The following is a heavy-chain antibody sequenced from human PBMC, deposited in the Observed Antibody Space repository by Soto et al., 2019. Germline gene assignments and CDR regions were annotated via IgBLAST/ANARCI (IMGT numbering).Heavy chain of an antibody. J-gene: IGHJ4*02. CDR3: AKDRRAGGNSAFYFDF. CDR2: ISATGGGT. CDR1: GFTFSNYA. V-gene: IGHV3-23*01. Sequence: GGSLRLSCAASGFTFSNYAMSWVRQAPGKGLEWVSLISATGGGTYYADSVKGRFTISRDNSHNTLYLQVHSLTAGDTAVYYCAKDRRAGGNSAFYFDFWGQGAQVTVSS. D-gene: IGHD3-16*01.